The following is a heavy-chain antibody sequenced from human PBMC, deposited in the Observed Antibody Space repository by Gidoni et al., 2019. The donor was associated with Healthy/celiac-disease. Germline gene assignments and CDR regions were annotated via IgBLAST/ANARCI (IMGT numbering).Heavy chain of an antibody. CDR3: ARAIITMVRGAVINFDY. D-gene: IGHD3-10*01. CDR2: IYYSGST. CDR1: GGSISIGGYY. J-gene: IGHJ4*02. V-gene: IGHV4-31*03. Sequence: QVQLQESGPGLVKPSQTLSLTCTVSGGSISIGGYYWSWIRQHPGKGLEWIGYIYYSGSTYYNPSLKSRVTISVDTSKNQFSLKLSSVTAADTAVYYCARAIITMVRGAVINFDYWGQGTLVTVSS.